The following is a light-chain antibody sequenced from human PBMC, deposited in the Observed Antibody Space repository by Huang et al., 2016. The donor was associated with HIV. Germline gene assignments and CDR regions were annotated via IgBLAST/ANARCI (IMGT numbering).Light chain of an antibody. V-gene: IGKV1-39*01. CDR3: QQSAVTPRT. J-gene: IGKJ2*01. Sequence: DIQITQSPSSLSASVGDRVIITCRASQNINRYLNWYQQQPGKAPKLLISVASKLQSGGPSSFSGSGSGTHFTLAISSLSPEDSATYYCQQSAVTPRTFGQGTKLEI. CDR1: QNINRY. CDR2: VAS.